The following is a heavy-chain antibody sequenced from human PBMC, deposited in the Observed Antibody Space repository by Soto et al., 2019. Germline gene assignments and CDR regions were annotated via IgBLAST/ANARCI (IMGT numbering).Heavy chain of an antibody. V-gene: IGHV4-31*03. CDR3: AREWRYCSSTSCYACFDY. Sequence: PSETLSLTCTVSGGSISSGGYYWSWIRQHPGKGLEWIGYIYYSGSTYYNPSLKSRVTISVDTSKNQFSLKLSSVTAADTAVYYCAREWRYCSSTSCYACFDYWGQGTLVTVSS. CDR1: GGSISSGGYY. D-gene: IGHD2-2*01. CDR2: IYYSGST. J-gene: IGHJ4*02.